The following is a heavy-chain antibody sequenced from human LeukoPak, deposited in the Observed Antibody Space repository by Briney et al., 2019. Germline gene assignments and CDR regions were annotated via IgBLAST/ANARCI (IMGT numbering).Heavy chain of an antibody. Sequence: SETLSLTCAVYGGSFSGYYWSWIRQPPGKGLEWIREINHSGSTNYNPSLKSRVTISVDTSKNQFSLKLSSVTAADTAVYYCASIAAVYYDSSAWGQGTLVTVSS. CDR2: INHSGST. J-gene: IGHJ5*02. D-gene: IGHD3-22*01. V-gene: IGHV4-34*01. CDR3: ASIAAVYYDSSA. CDR1: GGSFSGYY.